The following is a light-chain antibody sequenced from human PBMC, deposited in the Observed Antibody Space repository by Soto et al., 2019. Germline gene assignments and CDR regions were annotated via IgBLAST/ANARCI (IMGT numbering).Light chain of an antibody. Sequence: DIVMTQSPDSLAVSLGERATINCKSSQSVLYSSNNKNYLAWYQHRPGQAPRLLIYRASTRATGVPARFSGSGSGTEFTLTISSLQSEDFTVYSCLQYHNLWAFGQGTKVDI. CDR1: QSVLYSSNNKNY. J-gene: IGKJ1*01. V-gene: IGKV4-1*01. CDR3: LQYHNLWA. CDR2: RAS.